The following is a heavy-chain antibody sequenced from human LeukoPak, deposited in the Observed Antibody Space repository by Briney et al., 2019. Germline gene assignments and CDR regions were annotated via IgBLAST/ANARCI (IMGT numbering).Heavy chain of an antibody. V-gene: IGHV4-4*09. D-gene: IGHD5-12*01. CDR2: IFTSGNT. CDR1: GGSISNSY. CDR3: ARHDYYYYYMDL. J-gene: IGHJ6*03. Sequence: PSETLSLTCTVTGGSISNSYWSWIRQTQGKGLELIGYIFTSGNTNYNPSLKSRVTISVDTSKRQFSLSLNSVTAADTVVYYCARHDYYYYYMDLWGKGTTVTVS.